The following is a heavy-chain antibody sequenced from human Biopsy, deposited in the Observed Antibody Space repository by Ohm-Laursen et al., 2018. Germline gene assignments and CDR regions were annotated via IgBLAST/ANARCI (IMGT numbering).Heavy chain of an antibody. CDR2: IRSKAKSYAT. CDR1: GFTFSASA. Sequence: SLRLSCLASGFTFSASAVHWVRQASGKGLEWVGRIRSKAKSYATAYAASVTGRFTISRDDSKNTTYLQMNSLKTEDTAVYYCTLEGAGFDNWGQGTLVTVSS. D-gene: IGHD3-10*01. CDR3: TLEGAGFDN. V-gene: IGHV3-73*01. J-gene: IGHJ4*02.